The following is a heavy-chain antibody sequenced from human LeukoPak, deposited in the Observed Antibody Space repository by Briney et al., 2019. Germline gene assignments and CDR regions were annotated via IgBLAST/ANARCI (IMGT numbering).Heavy chain of an antibody. J-gene: IGHJ4*02. V-gene: IGHV1-46*01. CDR1: GYTFTSYY. Sequence: ASVRVSSTASGYTFTSYYIHWVRQAPGQGVERMGIINTSGGSKSYDRMFQGRIIMTRDMSTSTVYMVLSIRRSEDTAVYYWARSMSYSCSCDYWGQGTLVTVSS. D-gene: IGHD6-13*01. CDR3: ARSMSYSCSCDY. CDR2: INTSGGSK.